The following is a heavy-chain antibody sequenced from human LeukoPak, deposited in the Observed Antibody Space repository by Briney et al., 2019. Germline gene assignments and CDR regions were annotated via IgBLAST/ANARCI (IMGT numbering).Heavy chain of an antibody. V-gene: IGHV5-51*01. J-gene: IGHJ4*02. Sequence: GEFLKISCKGSGSSITNYWIGWVRQLPGKGLELMGIIYPGDSDTRYSPSFQGQVTISADKSINTAYLQWSSLRASDTAMYYCARRYYRGATPYYFDYWGQGSLVTVSS. CDR2: IYPGDSDT. D-gene: IGHD2-15*01. CDR3: ARRYYRGATPYYFDY. CDR1: GSSITNYW.